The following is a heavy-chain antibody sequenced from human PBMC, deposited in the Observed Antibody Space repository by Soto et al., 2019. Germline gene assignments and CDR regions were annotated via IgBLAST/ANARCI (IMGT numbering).Heavy chain of an antibody. D-gene: IGHD2-21*02. CDR3: ARDQGVVVTADNWFDP. CDR1: GGSITDYS. J-gene: IGHJ5*02. CDR2: IFSSGST. V-gene: IGHV4-4*07. Sequence: AETLSLTCTVSGGSITDYSWHWVRQPAGKGLEWIGRIFSSGSTNYNPSLKGRITMSLDTSKNQFSLKLSSATATDTAVYFCARDQGVVVTADNWFDPWGQGILVTVSS.